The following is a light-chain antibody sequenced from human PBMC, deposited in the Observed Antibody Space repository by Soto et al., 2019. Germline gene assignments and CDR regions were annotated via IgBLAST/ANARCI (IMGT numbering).Light chain of an antibody. CDR2: WAS. CDR1: QSILYSSNNKNY. J-gene: IGKJ1*01. CDR3: QQYYTTPRT. V-gene: IGKV4-1*01. Sequence: DIVMTQSPDSLAASLGERATINCKSSQSILYSSNNKNYLAWYQQKPGQPPKLLIYWASTRESGVPDRFSGSGSRTDFTRAISSLQAADVAVYYCQQYYTTPRTFGQGTKVEI.